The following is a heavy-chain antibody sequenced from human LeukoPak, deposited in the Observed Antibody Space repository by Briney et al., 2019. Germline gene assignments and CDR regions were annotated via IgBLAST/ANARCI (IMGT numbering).Heavy chain of an antibody. Sequence: SETLSLTCAVYGGSFSGYYWSWIRQPPGKGLEWIGAINHSGSTNYNPSLKSRVTISVDTSKNQFSLKLSSVTAADTAVYYCARGRYYYGMDVWGQGTTVTVSS. CDR2: INHSGST. CDR3: ARGRYYYGMDV. CDR1: GGSFSGYY. J-gene: IGHJ6*02. V-gene: IGHV4-34*01.